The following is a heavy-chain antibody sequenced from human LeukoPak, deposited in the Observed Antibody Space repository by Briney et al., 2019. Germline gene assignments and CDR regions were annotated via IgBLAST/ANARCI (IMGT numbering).Heavy chain of an antibody. J-gene: IGHJ4*02. CDR3: ARGPPRTYGGPYYFDY. Sequence: SETLSLTCAVYGGSFSGYYWSWIRQPPGKGLEWIGEIYHSGSTNYNPSLKSRVTISVDKSKDQFSLKLSSVTAADTAVYYCARGPPRTYGGPYYFDYWGQGTLVTVSS. CDR2: IYHSGST. CDR1: GGSFSGYY. D-gene: IGHD4-23*01. V-gene: IGHV4-34*01.